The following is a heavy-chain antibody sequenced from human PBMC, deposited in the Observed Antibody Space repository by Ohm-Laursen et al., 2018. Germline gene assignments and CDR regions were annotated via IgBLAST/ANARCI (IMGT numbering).Heavy chain of an antibody. Sequence: GSLRLSCTASGFTFSSYSMNWVRQAPGKGLEWVSSISSSSSYIYYADSVKGRFTISRDNSKNSLYLQMSSLRAEDTAVYYCARGYSGYDYSFDYWGQGTLVTVSS. D-gene: IGHD5-12*01. CDR3: ARGYSGYDYSFDY. CDR1: GFTFSSYS. CDR2: ISSSSSYI. J-gene: IGHJ4*02. V-gene: IGHV3-21*04.